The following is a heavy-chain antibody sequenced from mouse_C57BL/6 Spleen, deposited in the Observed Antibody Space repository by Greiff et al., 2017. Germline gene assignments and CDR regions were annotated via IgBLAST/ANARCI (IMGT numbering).Heavy chain of an antibody. Sequence: QVQLQQPGAELVKPGASVKMSCKASGYPFTSYWITWVKQRPGQGLEWIGDIYPGSGSTTYNEKFKSKATLTVDTSSSTAYMQLSSLTSEDSAVYYCARSGIYGNYFDYWGQGTTLTVSS. V-gene: IGHV1-55*01. CDR1: GYPFTSYW. J-gene: IGHJ2*01. D-gene: IGHD2-1*01. CDR3: ARSGIYGNYFDY. CDR2: IYPGSGST.